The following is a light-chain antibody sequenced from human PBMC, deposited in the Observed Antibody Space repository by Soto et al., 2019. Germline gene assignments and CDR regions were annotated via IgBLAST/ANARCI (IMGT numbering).Light chain of an antibody. CDR3: QQYDNLPRT. Sequence: DIEMSQSPSSLSASVGDRVTITCRASQSLNRWLAWYQQIPGKAPKLLIYASSNLHTGVPSRFSGSASGTDFTLTISSLQPEDIATYYCQQYDNLPRTFGPGTKVDIK. V-gene: IGKV1-5*01. J-gene: IGKJ3*01. CDR1: QSLNRW. CDR2: ASS.